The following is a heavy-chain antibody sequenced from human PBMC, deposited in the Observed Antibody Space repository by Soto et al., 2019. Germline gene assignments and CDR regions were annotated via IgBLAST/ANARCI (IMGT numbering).Heavy chain of an antibody. Sequence: EVQLVESGGGLVQPGGSLKLSCAASGFTFSGSAVHWVRQASGKGLAWVGRIGNKANSYATTYAASVKGRFTISKVDLKNTAYLQMNSLKTEDTAVYYFSGVGRSMVPRNDYWGQGTLVTVSS. V-gene: IGHV3-73*02. CDR2: IGNKANSYAT. J-gene: IGHJ4*02. CDR3: SGVGRSMVPRNDY. D-gene: IGHD3-10*01. CDR1: GFTFSGSA.